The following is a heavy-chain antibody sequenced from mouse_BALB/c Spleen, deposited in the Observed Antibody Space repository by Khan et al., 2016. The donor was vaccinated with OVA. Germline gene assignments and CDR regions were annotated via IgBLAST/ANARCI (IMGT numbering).Heavy chain of an antibody. Sequence: LQQSGPGLVKPSQSLSLTCTVTGYSITSDYAWNWIRQFPGNKLEWMGYISYSGSISYNPSLISRISITRDTSKNQFFLQLNSVTTEDTATYYCEISNYPVAVDYWGQGTSVTVSS. CDR2: ISYSGSI. CDR3: EISNYPVAVDY. J-gene: IGHJ4*01. CDR1: GYSITSDYA. D-gene: IGHD2-5*01. V-gene: IGHV3-2*02.